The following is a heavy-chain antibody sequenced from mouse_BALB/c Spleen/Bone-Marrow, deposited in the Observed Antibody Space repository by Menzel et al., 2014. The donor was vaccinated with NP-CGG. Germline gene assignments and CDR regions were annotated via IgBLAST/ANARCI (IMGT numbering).Heavy chain of an antibody. CDR1: GFTFXDYY. CDR2: ISDGGSYT. V-gene: IGHV5-4*02. Sequence: EVKLVESGGGLVKPGGSLKLSCAASGFTFXDYYMYWVRQTPEKRLEWVATISDGGSYTYYPDSVKGRFTISRDNAKNNLYLQMSSLKSEDTAMYYCARVVPTATLYWYFDVWGAGTTVTVSS. CDR3: ARVVPTATLYWYFDV. D-gene: IGHD1-2*01. J-gene: IGHJ1*01.